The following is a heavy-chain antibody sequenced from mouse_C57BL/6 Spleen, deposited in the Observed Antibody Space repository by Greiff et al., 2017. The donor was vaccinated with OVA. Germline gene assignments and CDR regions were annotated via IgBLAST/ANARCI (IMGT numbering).Heavy chain of an antibody. D-gene: IGHD1-1*01. Sequence: EVHLVESGGDLVKPGGSLKLSCAASGFTFSSYGMSWVRQTPDKRLEWVATISSGGSYTYYPDSVKGRFTISRDNAKNTLYLQMSSLKSEDTAMYYCASEDYYGSSSSYAMDYWGQGTSVTVSS. CDR3: ASEDYYGSSSSYAMDY. CDR2: ISSGGSYT. CDR1: GFTFSSYG. J-gene: IGHJ4*01. V-gene: IGHV5-6*01.